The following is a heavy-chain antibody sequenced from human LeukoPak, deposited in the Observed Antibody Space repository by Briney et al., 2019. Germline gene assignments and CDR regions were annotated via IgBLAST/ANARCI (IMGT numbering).Heavy chain of an antibody. J-gene: IGHJ3*02. CDR1: GYTLTELS. D-gene: IGHD1-26*01. CDR2: FDPEDGET. Sequence: ASVKVSCKVSGYTLTELSMHWVRQAPGKGLEWMGGFDPEDGETIYAQKFQGRVTMTEDTSTDTAYMELSSLRSEDTAVYYSATQWGPVGYDAFDIWGQGTMVTVSS. V-gene: IGHV1-24*01. CDR3: ATQWGPVGYDAFDI.